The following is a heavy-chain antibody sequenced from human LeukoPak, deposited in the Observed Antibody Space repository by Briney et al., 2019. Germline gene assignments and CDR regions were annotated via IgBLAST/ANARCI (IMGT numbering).Heavy chain of an antibody. Sequence: GGSLRLSCAASGFTFRNYAMHWVRQAPGKGLEWMTFILHDGSNIDYADSVKGRFTISRDNSKNTLYLQMNSLRAEDTAVYYCAKDVFDSAPPGYWGQGTLVTVSS. CDR1: GFTFRNYA. J-gene: IGHJ4*02. V-gene: IGHV3-30*02. D-gene: IGHD5/OR15-5a*01. CDR3: AKDVFDSAPPGY. CDR2: ILHDGSNI.